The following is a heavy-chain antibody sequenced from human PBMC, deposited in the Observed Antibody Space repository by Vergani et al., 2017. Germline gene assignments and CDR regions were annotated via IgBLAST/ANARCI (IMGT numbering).Heavy chain of an antibody. V-gene: IGHV5-10-1*03. CDR2: IDPSDSYT. D-gene: IGHD6-19*01. Sequence: EVQLVQSGAEVKKPGESLRISCKGSGYSFTSYWISWVRQMPVKGLEWMGRIDPSDSYTNYSPSFQGHVTITADKSISTAYLQWSSLKASDTAMYYCARLEIAVACPNWFDPWGQGTLVTVSS. J-gene: IGHJ5*02. CDR3: ARLEIAVACPNWFDP. CDR1: GYSFTSYW.